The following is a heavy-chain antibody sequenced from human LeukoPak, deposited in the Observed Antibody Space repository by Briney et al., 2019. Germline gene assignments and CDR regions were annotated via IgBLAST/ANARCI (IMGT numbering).Heavy chain of an antibody. D-gene: IGHD6-13*01. J-gene: IGHJ4*02. V-gene: IGHV1-2*02. CDR3: APTNSWYYYFDY. CDR2: INPNGGGT. Sequence: ASVKVSCKASGYTFTGYYIHWVRQAPGQGLECMGWINPNGGGTNYAQKFQDRVTLTRDTSISTAFMELSRLRSDDTAVYYCAPTNSWYYYFDYWGQGTLVTVSS. CDR1: GYTFTGYY.